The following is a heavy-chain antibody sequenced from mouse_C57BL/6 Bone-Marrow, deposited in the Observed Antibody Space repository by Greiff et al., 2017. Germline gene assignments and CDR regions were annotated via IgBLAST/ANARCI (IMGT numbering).Heavy chain of an antibody. V-gene: IGHV1-47*01. Sequence: VQLQPSGAELVKPGASVKMSCKASGYHFPNYSIGWVKQNHGKSLEGIGNFYPYNDDNKYNEKFKGKATLTVEKSSSTVYLELSRLTSDDSAVYYCARSMVTTGYYFDYWGQGTTLTVSS. CDR3: ARSMVTTGYYFDY. CDR2: FYPYNDDN. D-gene: IGHD2-2*01. J-gene: IGHJ2*01. CDR1: GYHFPNYS.